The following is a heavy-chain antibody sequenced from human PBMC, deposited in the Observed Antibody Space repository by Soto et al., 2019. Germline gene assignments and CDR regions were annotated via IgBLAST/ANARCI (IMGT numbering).Heavy chain of an antibody. V-gene: IGHV1-69*13. CDR1: GGAFSIYT. J-gene: IGHJ6*02. D-gene: IGHD4-17*01. Sequence: AVEVPCKASGGAFSIYTIIWVRQAHGQGLEWMGGIIPIFGTANYAQKFQGRVTITADESTSTAYMELSSLRSEDTAVYYCASTGGDYARYYYYGMDVWGQGTTVKVSS. CDR3: ASTGGDYARYYYYGMDV. CDR2: IIPIFGTA.